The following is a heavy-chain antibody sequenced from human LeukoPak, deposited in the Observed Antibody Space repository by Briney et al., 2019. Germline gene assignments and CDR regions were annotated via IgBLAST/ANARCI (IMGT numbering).Heavy chain of an antibody. CDR3: ARDSQLDRGVIISTEYYFDY. Sequence: PGGSLRLSCAASGFTFSSYAMSWVRQAPGKGLEWVSAISGSGGSTYYADSVKGRFTISRDNSKNTLYLQMNSLRAEDTAVYYCARDSQLDRGVIISTEYYFDYWGQGTLVTVSS. J-gene: IGHJ4*02. D-gene: IGHD3-10*01. CDR2: ISGSGGST. CDR1: GFTFSSYA. V-gene: IGHV3-23*01.